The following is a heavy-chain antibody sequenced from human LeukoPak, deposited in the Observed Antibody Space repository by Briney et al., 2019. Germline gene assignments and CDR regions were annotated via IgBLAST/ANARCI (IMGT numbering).Heavy chain of an antibody. CDR1: GFTFSDYY. D-gene: IGHD2-21*02. CDR3: ARDHSRHCGGDCYDDKGDY. J-gene: IGHJ4*02. V-gene: IGHV3-11*01. Sequence: PGGSLRLSCAASGFTFSDYYMSWIRQAPGKGLGWVSYISSSGSTIYYADSVKGRFTISRDNAKNSLYLQMNSLRAEDTAVYYCARDHSRHCGGDCYDDKGDYWGEGTLVTVSS. CDR2: ISSSGSTI.